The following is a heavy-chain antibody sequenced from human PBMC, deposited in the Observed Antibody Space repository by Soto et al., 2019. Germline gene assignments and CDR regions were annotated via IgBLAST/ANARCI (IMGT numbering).Heavy chain of an antibody. Sequence: SGPTLVNPTQTLTLTCPFSGFSLSTSGAGVGWIRQPPGKALEWLALIYWDDDKRYSPSLKSRLTITKDTSKNQVVLTMTNMDPVDTSTYYCTHKPSTVYYFDYWGQGALVTVSS. CDR2: IYWDDDK. CDR1: GFSLSTSGAG. CDR3: THKPSTVYYFDY. J-gene: IGHJ4*02. V-gene: IGHV2-5*02. D-gene: IGHD1-20*01.